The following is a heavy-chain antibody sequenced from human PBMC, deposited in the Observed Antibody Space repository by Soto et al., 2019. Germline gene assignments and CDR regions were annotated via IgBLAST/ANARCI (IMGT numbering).Heavy chain of an antibody. J-gene: IGHJ4*02. Sequence: GGSLRLSCAASGFTFDDYAMHWVRQAPGKGLEWVSGISWNSGSIGYADSVKGRFTISRDNSKNSLYLQMNSLRAEDTALYYCAKEGLNSSGWWVYFDYWGQGTLVTVSS. V-gene: IGHV3-9*01. CDR2: ISWNSGSI. D-gene: IGHD6-19*01. CDR1: GFTFDDYA. CDR3: AKEGLNSSGWWVYFDY.